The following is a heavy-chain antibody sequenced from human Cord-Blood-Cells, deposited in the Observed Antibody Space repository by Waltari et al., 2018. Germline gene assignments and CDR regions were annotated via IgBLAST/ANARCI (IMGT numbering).Heavy chain of an antibody. CDR1: GFSLSTSGMR. J-gene: IGHJ2*01. V-gene: IGHV2-70*04. CDR2: IDWDDDK. Sequence: QVTLKESGPALVKPTQTLTLTCTFSGFSLSTSGMRVSWIRQPPGKALEWRARIDWDDDKFYSTSLKTRLTISKDTAKNQVVLTMTNVDPVDTATYYCARTTRDGYNYWYFDLWCRGTLVTVSS. CDR3: ARTTRDGYNYWYFDL. D-gene: IGHD5-12*01.